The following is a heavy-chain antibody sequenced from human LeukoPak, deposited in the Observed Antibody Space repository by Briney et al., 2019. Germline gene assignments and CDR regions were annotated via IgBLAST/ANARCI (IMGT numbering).Heavy chain of an antibody. D-gene: IGHD6-19*01. Sequence: SETLSLTCTVSGGSISSYYWSWIRQPPGKGLEWIGYIYYSGSTNYNPSLKSRVTISVDTSKNQFSLKLSSVTAADTAVYYCARDVSSGWDGGAFDLWGQGTMVTVSS. CDR3: ARDVSSGWDGGAFDL. CDR2: IYYSGST. CDR1: GGSISSYY. V-gene: IGHV4-59*01. J-gene: IGHJ3*01.